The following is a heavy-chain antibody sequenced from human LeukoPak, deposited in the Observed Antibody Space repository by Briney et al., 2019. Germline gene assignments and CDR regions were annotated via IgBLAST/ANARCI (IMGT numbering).Heavy chain of an antibody. CDR1: GFTFSSYS. CDR2: ISSGSSYI. V-gene: IGHV3-21*01. J-gene: IGHJ4*02. CDR3: ARETYDTDQGEYYFDY. Sequence: PGGSLRLSCAASGFTFSSYSMNWVRQAPGKGLEWVSSISSGSSYIYYADSVKGRFTISRDNAKNSLYLQMNSLRAEDTAVYYCARETYDTDQGEYYFDYWGQGTLVTVSS. D-gene: IGHD3-10*01.